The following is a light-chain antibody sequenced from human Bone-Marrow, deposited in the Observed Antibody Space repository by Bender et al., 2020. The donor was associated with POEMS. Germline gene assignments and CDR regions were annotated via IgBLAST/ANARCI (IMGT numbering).Light chain of an antibody. CDR2: STN. J-gene: IGLJ2*01. Sequence: QTVVTQEPSLSVSPGGTVTLTCGLNSDSVSTNYYPSWYQQTPGQTPRTLTYSTNIPSSGVPDRFSGSILGNKAALTIRGAQAEDECDYYCALYLGGGISVFGGGTKLTVL. CDR3: ALYLGGGISV. V-gene: IGLV8-61*01. CDR1: SDSVSTNYY.